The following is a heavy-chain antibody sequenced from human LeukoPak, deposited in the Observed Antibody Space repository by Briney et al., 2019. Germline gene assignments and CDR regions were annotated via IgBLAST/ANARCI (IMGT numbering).Heavy chain of an antibody. CDR3: ARDRPHGGSGYYYYYGMDV. CDR2: IIPIFGTA. V-gene: IGHV1-69*01. CDR1: GGTFSSYA. Sequence: GASVKVSCKASGGTFSSYAISWVRQAPGQGLEWMGGIIPIFGTANYAQKFQGRVTITADDSTSTAYMELSSLRSEDTAVYYCARDRPHGGSGYYYYYGMDVWGQGTTVTVSS. D-gene: IGHD3-16*01. J-gene: IGHJ6*02.